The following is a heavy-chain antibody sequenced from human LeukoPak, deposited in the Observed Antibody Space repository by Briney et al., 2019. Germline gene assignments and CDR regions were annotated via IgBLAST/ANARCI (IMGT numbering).Heavy chain of an antibody. CDR3: ARGGGIAVAALSDY. D-gene: IGHD6-19*01. CDR2: ISAYNGNT. J-gene: IGHJ4*02. V-gene: IGHV1-18*04. Sequence: ASVKVSCEASGYTFTSYGISWVRQAPGQGLEWMGWISAYNGNTNYAQKLQGRVTMTTDTSTSTAYMELRSLGSDDTAVYYCARGGGIAVAALSDYWGQGTLVTVSS. CDR1: GYTFTSYG.